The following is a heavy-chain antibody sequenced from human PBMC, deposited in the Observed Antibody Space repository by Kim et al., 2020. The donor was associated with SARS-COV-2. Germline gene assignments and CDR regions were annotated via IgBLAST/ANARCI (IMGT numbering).Heavy chain of an antibody. CDR1: GFTFDDYT. D-gene: IGHD4-17*01. J-gene: IGHJ4*02. CDR3: AKDTHRHDYGDYLDY. CDR2: ISWDGGST. Sequence: GGSLRLSCAASGFTFDDYTMHWVRQAPGKGLEWVSLISWDGGSTYYADSVKGRFTISRDNSKNSLYLQMNSLRTEDTALYYCAKDTHRHDYGDYLDYWGQGTRVTVSS. V-gene: IGHV3-43*01.